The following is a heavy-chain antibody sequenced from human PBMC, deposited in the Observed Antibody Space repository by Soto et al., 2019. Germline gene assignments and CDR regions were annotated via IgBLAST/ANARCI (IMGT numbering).Heavy chain of an antibody. Sequence: GAAVKVSCKAAGYSFTSYGISWVRQAPGQGLEWMGWISAYNGNTNYSQKLQGRVTMTTDTSTSTAYMELRSLRSDDTAGYYCARVGGVRRYYDLGSWGQGPLVTVS. CDR2: ISAYNGNT. CDR1: GYSFTSYG. CDR3: ARVGGVRRYYDLGS. D-gene: IGHD3-22*01. J-gene: IGHJ5*02. V-gene: IGHV1-18*01.